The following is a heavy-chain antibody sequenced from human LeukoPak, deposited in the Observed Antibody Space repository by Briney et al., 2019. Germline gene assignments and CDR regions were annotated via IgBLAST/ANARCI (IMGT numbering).Heavy chain of an antibody. CDR1: GYTLTELS. V-gene: IGHV1-24*01. Sequence: ASVKVSCKVSGYTLTELSMHWVRQAPGKGLEWMGGFDPEDGETIYAQEFQGRVTMTEDTSTDTAYMELSSLRSEDTAVYYGATAVYYYDSSGYPNDYWGQGTLVTVSS. J-gene: IGHJ4*02. CDR3: ATAVYYYDSSGYPNDY. D-gene: IGHD3-22*01. CDR2: FDPEDGET.